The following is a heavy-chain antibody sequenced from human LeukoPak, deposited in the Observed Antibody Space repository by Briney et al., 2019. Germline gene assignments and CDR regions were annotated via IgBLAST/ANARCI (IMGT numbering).Heavy chain of an antibody. J-gene: IGHJ4*02. Sequence: PSETLSLTCTVSGGSISSSSYYWGWIRQPPGKGLEWIGSIYYSGSTYYNPSLKSRVTISVDTSKNQFSLKLSSVTAADTAVYYCARLPLYSSRVVDYWGQGTLVTVSS. CDR1: GGSISSSSYY. CDR2: IYYSGST. V-gene: IGHV4-39*01. CDR3: ARLPLYSSRVVDY. D-gene: IGHD6-19*01.